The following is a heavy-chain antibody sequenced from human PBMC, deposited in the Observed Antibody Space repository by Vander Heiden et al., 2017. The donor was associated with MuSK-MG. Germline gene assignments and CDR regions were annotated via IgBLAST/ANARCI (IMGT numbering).Heavy chain of an antibody. CDR3: ARYVGSIAARSEFDY. CDR1: GGSFSGYS. D-gene: IGHD6-6*01. Sequence: QVQLQQWGAGLLKPSETLSLTCAVYGGSFSGYSWSWIRQPPGKGLEWIGEINHSGSTNYNPSLKSRVTISVDTSKNQFSLKLSSVTAADTAVYYCARYVGSIAARSEFDYWGQGTLVTVSS. CDR2: INHSGST. J-gene: IGHJ4*02. V-gene: IGHV4-34*01.